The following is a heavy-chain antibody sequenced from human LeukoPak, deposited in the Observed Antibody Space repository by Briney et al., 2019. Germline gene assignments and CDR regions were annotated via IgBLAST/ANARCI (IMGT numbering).Heavy chain of an antibody. D-gene: IGHD3-22*01. CDR1: GFTFSNYA. CDR2: ISGSGGST. Sequence: GGSLRLSCVASGFTFSNYAMSWVRQAPGKGLEWVSAISGSGGSTYYADSVKGQFTISRDNSKNTLYLQMNSLRAEDTAVYYCAKDLEHYYDSSGPLMGYWGQGTLVTVSS. V-gene: IGHV3-23*01. J-gene: IGHJ4*02. CDR3: AKDLEHYYDSSGPLMGY.